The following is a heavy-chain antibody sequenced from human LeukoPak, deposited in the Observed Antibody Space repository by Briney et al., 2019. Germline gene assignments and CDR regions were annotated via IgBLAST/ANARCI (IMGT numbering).Heavy chain of an antibody. Sequence: SETLSLTCTVSGGSIRSYYWSWIRQPPGKGLEWIGHIYYSGSTNYNPSLKSRVTISVDTPKNQLSLKLTSVTAADTAVYYCARELGATVVNYGMDVWGQGTTVTVSS. D-gene: IGHD4-23*01. V-gene: IGHV4-59*01. CDR3: ARELGATVVNYGMDV. J-gene: IGHJ6*02. CDR1: GGSIRSYY. CDR2: IYYSGST.